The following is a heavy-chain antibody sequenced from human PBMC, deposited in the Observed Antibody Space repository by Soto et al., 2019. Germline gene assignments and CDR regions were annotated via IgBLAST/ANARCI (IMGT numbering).Heavy chain of an antibody. V-gene: IGHV3-23*01. J-gene: IGHJ2*01. D-gene: IGHD3-9*01. CDR1: GFTFSSYA. CDR3: AKDTPTIAYCYFDL. CDR2: ISVSGGRT. Sequence: QSGGSLRLSGAASGFTFSSYAMSWVRQAPGKGLEWVSAISVSGGRTNYADSVRGRFIISRDNSKNTLYLQMNSLRAEEKAVYYCAKDTPTIAYCYFDLLGRGTLVAVSS.